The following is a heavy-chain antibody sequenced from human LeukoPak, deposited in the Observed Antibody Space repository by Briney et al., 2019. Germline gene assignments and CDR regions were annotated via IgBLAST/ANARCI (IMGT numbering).Heavy chain of an antibody. Sequence: TGGSLRLSCAASGFTFSSYAMSWVRQAPGKGLEWVSAISGSGGSTYYADSVKGRFTISRDNSKNTLYLQMNSLRAEDTAVYYCAKTSYWGEYYFDYWGQGTLVTVSS. V-gene: IGHV3-23*01. J-gene: IGHJ4*02. CDR1: GFTFSSYA. CDR2: ISGSGGST. D-gene: IGHD1-26*01. CDR3: AKTSYWGEYYFDY.